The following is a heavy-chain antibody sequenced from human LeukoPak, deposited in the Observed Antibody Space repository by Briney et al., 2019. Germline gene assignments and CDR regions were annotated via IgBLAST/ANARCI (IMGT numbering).Heavy chain of an antibody. Sequence: GGSLRRSCAASGFTVCDFYMSWVRLAPGKGREGCSVIYNDGQTFHAESVKCRFTLSRDNSKTILYLQMTSLRAEDTAVYYCTRAPDGWGQGTLVTVSS. CDR3: TRAPDG. CDR1: GFTVCDFY. CDR2: IYNDGQT. V-gene: IGHV3-66*01. J-gene: IGHJ4*02.